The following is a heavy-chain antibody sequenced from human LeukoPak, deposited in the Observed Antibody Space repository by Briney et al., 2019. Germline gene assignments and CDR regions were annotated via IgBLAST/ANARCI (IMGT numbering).Heavy chain of an antibody. Sequence: SETLSLTCTVSGYSISSGDYWGWIRQPPGKGLEWIGSIYHSGRTYYNPSLKSRVTISVDTSKNQVSLILTSVTAADTAVYYCARVVGYGDYVDYYYYMDVWGKGTTVTVSS. CDR3: ARVVGYGDYVDYYYYMDV. D-gene: IGHD4-17*01. CDR2: IYHSGRT. J-gene: IGHJ6*03. CDR1: GYSISSGDY. V-gene: IGHV4-38-2*02.